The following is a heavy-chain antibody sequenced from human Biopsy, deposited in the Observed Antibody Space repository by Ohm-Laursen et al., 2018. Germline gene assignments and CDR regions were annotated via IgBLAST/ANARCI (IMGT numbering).Heavy chain of an antibody. CDR1: GDSVTKYY. V-gene: IGHV4-59*02. J-gene: IGHJ6*02. CDR2: IYYSVMT. CDR3: ARDSGILNYGNFKYYHYYGMDV. D-gene: IGHD4-11*01. Sequence: QTLSLTCAVSGDSVTKYYWSWIRQPPGKGLEWIGHIYYSVMTNYNPSLQSRVSISVDTSRNQVSLTLISVTAADTAVYYCARDSGILNYGNFKYYHYYGMDVWGQGTKVTVSS.